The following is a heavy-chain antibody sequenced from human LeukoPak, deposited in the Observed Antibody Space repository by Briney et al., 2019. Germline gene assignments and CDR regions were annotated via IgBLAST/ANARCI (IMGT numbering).Heavy chain of an antibody. V-gene: IGHV4-59*01. D-gene: IGHD6-13*01. CDR2: TYDSGST. Sequence: SETLSLTCTVSGGSISSYYWSWIRQPPGKGLEWIGNTYDSGSTNYNPSLKSRVTMSVDTSKNQISLRVSSATAADPAVYYCAKDAYSSSWYFPTPPENWFDPWGQGTLVTVSS. J-gene: IGHJ5*02. CDR3: AKDAYSSSWYFPTPPENWFDP. CDR1: GGSISSYY.